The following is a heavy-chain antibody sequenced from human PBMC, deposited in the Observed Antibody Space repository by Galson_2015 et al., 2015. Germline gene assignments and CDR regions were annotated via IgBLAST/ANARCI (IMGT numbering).Heavy chain of an antibody. D-gene: IGHD2-8*01. CDR1: GFTINSYY. CDR2: IYYGGDT. J-gene: IGHJ2*01. V-gene: IGHV4-59*01. Sequence: TLRLSCTVSGFTINSYYMPWIRHPPGKGLEWVGDIYYGGDTNYKASVKSRVSISLDASKNQFSLKLSSVTAADTAVYYCARDILYRASYWYAFDLWGRGTVVAVSS. CDR3: ARDILYRASYWYAFDL.